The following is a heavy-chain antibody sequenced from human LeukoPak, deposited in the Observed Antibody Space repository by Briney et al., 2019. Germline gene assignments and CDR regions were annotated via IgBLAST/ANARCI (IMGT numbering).Heavy chain of an antibody. D-gene: IGHD3-16*02. Sequence: ASVKVSCRTSGYPFIDYYVHWVRQVPGQRPEWMGWINPKIGGTNYAQKFQGRVTVTRDTSINTSYMELSRLRSDDTAVYYCARGTGRVWGSYRYWGQGSLVTVSS. CDR2: INPKIGGT. CDR3: ARGTGRVWGSYRY. J-gene: IGHJ4*02. CDR1: GYPFIDYY. V-gene: IGHV1-2*02.